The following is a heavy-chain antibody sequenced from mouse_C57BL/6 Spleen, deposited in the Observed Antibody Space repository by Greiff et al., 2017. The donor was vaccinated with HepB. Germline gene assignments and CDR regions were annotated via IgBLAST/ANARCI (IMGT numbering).Heavy chain of an antibody. CDR3: TLPPSSSPDY. CDR1: GFNIKDDY. J-gene: IGHJ2*01. CDR2: IDPENGDT. D-gene: IGHD1-1*01. Sequence: EVQLQQSGAELVRPGASVKLSCTASGFNIKDDYMHWVKQRPEQGLEWIGWIDPENGDTEYASKFQGKATITAATSSNTAYLQLSSLTSEDTAVYYCTLPPSSSPDYWGQGTTLTVSS. V-gene: IGHV14-4*01.